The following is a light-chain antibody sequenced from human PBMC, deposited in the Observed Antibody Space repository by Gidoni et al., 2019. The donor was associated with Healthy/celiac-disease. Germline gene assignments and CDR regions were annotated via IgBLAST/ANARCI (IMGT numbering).Light chain of an antibody. CDR1: QSVSGSY. CDR2: GAS. V-gene: IGKV3-20*01. CDR3: QQYGSSPPYT. Sequence: IVLTQSPGTLSLSPGERATLSCRASQSVSGSYLAWYQQKPGQAPRPLISGASSRATGITDRFSGSGSGADVTLTISRLEPEDVAVDYCQQYGSSPPYTFGQGTKLEIK. J-gene: IGKJ2*01.